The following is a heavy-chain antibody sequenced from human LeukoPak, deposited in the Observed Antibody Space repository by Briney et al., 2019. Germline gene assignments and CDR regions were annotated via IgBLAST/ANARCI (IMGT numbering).Heavy chain of an antibody. J-gene: IGHJ3*02. CDR1: GVSVNKFY. V-gene: IGHV4-59*02. D-gene: IGHD3-10*01. Sequence: PSETLSLTCNVSGVSVNKFYWTWIRQTPGKGLEWSGYVYYSGSTNYNPSLKSRVTISIDTSRNQFSLNLRSVTAADTAVYYCVREKGHYGPGISYTTDAFDIWGQGTVVTVSS. CDR3: VREKGHYGPGISYTTDAFDI. CDR2: VYYSGST.